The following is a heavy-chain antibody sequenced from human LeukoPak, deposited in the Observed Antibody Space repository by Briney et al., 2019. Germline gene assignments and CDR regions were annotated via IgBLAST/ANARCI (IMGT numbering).Heavy chain of an antibody. D-gene: IGHD6-19*01. Sequence: TSETLSLTCAVYGGSFSGYYWSWIRQPPGKGLEWIGEINHSGSTNYNPSLKSRVTISVDTSKNQFSLKLSSVTAADTAVYYCARVPYGSGWYRDFDYWGRGTLVTASS. CDR3: ARVPYGSGWYRDFDY. V-gene: IGHV4-34*01. CDR1: GGSFSGYY. CDR2: INHSGST. J-gene: IGHJ4*02.